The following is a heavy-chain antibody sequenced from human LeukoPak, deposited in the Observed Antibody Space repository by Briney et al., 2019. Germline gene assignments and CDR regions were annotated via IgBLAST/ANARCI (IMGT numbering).Heavy chain of an antibody. D-gene: IGHD6-13*01. V-gene: IGHV4-4*07. CDR2: IYSSGTT. J-gene: IGHJ6*02. Sequence: PSETLSLTCTVSGGSISSYYWSWIRQPAAKGLEWIGRIYSSGTTTYNPSFKSRVTMSVDTSKNQFSLKLSSVTAADTAVYYCARDNGGYSSSWRYYYYGMDVWGQGTTVTVSS. CDR1: GGSISSYY. CDR3: ARDNGGYSSSWRYYYYGMDV.